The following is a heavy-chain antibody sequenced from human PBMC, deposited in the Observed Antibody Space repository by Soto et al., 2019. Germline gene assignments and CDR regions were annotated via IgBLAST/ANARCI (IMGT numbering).Heavy chain of an antibody. V-gene: IGHV4-59*01. CDR1: GGSISSYY. CDR3: ARAIPLWPITYYFDY. D-gene: IGHD5-18*01. CDR2: IYYSGST. Sequence: QVQLQESGPGLVKPSETLSLTCTVSGGSISSYYWSWIRQPPGKGLEWIGYIYYSGSTNYNPSLKRRIPIXVDTSKNQFSLKLSSVTAADTAGYYCARAIPLWPITYYFDYWGQGTLVTVSS. J-gene: IGHJ4*02.